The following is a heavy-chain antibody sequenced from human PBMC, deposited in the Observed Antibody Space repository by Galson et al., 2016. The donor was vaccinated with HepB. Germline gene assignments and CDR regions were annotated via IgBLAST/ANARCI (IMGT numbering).Heavy chain of an antibody. V-gene: IGHV3-73*01. CDR3: TRLGYSGYDYADY. CDR1: GFTFSGSA. J-gene: IGHJ4*02. CDR2: IRSKANNYAT. D-gene: IGHD5-12*01. Sequence: SLRLSCAASGFTFSGSAMHWVRQASGKGLEWVGRIRSKANNYATAYAASVKGRFTISRDDSKNTAYLQMNSLKTEDTAVYYCTRLGYSGYDYADYWGQGTLVTVSS.